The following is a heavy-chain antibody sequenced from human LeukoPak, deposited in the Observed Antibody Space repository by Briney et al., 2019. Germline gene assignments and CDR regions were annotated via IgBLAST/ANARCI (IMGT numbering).Heavy chain of an antibody. CDR1: GFTFSSYS. CDR3: ARGEYSYGLSY. J-gene: IGHJ4*02. V-gene: IGHV3-48*04. Sequence: PGGSLRLSCAASGFTFSSYSMNWVRQAPGKGLEWVSYISSSGSTIYYADSVKGRFTISRDNAKNSLYLQMNSLRAEDTAVYYCARGEYSYGLSYWGQGTLVTVSS. CDR2: ISSSGSTI. D-gene: IGHD5-18*01.